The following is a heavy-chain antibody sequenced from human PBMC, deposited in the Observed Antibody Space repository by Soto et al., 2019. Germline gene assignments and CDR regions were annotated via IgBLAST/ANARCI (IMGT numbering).Heavy chain of an antibody. D-gene: IGHD1-26*01. Sequence: SETLSLTCTVSGGSISSSSYYWGWIRQPPGKGLEWIGTIYYSGSTYYNPSLKSRVTISVDTSKNQFSLKLSSVTAADTAVYYCARRDSGSYFDYWGQGTLVTVSS. V-gene: IGHV4-39*01. CDR3: ARRDSGSYFDY. J-gene: IGHJ4*02. CDR2: IYYSGST. CDR1: GGSISSSSYY.